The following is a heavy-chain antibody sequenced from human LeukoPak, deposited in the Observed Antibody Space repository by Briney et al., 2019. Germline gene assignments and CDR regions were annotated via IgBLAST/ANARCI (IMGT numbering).Heavy chain of an antibody. CDR1: GYXFTGYY. CDR3: ARDGGYCSSTSCYFGFDY. Sequence: ASVKVSCKASGYXFTGYYIHWVRQAPGQGLEWMGWINPNSGGTNYAQKFQGRVTMTRDTSISTAYMELSRLRSDDTAVYYCARDGGYCSSTSCYFGFDYWGQGTLVTVSS. J-gene: IGHJ4*02. V-gene: IGHV1-2*02. D-gene: IGHD2-2*01. CDR2: INPNSGGT.